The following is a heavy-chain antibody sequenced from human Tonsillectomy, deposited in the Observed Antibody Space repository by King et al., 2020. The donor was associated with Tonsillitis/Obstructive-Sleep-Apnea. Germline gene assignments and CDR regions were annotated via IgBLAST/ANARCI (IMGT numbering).Heavy chain of an antibody. Sequence: VQLVGSGGGLVQPGGSLRLSCAASGFTFSSYAMSWVRQAPGKGLEWVSAISGSGGSTYYADSVKGRFTISRDNSKNTLYLQMNSLRDEDTAVYYCAKFRVDCSGGSCYENLDYWGQGTLVTVSS. D-gene: IGHD2-15*01. CDR3: AKFRVDCSGGSCYENLDY. J-gene: IGHJ4*02. CDR1: GFTFSSYA. V-gene: IGHV3-23*04. CDR2: ISGSGGST.